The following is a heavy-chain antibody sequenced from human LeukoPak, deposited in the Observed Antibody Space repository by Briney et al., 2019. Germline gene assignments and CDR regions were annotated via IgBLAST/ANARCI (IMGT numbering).Heavy chain of an antibody. D-gene: IGHD3-10*01. CDR2: IYYSGST. Sequence: SETLSLTCAVYGGSFSGYYWSWIRQPPGKGLEWIGYIYYSGSTNYNPSLKSRVTISVDTSKNQFSLKLSSVTAADTAVYYCARGRVRGVIISWGQGTLVTVSS. V-gene: IGHV4-59*01. CDR1: GGSFSGYY. J-gene: IGHJ5*02. CDR3: ARGRVRGVIIS.